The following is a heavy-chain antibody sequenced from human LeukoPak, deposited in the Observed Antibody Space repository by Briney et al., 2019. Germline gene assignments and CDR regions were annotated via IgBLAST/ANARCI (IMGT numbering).Heavy chain of an antibody. V-gene: IGHV4-59*01. CDR3: ARGLPGAYYYYYYMDV. CDR2: IYYSGST. CDR1: GGSISSYY. D-gene: IGHD7-27*01. J-gene: IGHJ6*03. Sequence: SSETLSLTCTVSGGSISSYYWSWIRQPPGKGLEWIGYIYYSGSTNYNPSLKSRVTISVDTSKNQFSLKPSSVTAADTAVYYCARGLPGAYYYYYYMDVWGKGTTVTVSS.